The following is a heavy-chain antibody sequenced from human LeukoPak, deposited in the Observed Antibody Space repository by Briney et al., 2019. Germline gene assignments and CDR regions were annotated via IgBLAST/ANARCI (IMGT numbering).Heavy chain of an antibody. CDR3: ARSRQASGLLSS. CDR1: GGSISSGGYS. J-gene: IGHJ5*02. CDR2: IYDRGPA. D-gene: IGHD3-10*01. V-gene: IGHV4-30-2*06. Sequence: TLSLTCAVSGGSISSGGYSWSWIRQSPGKGLEWIGCIYDRGPAYYNPSLKSRFTISVDRPKNQFFLNVTSLTAADTAVYYCARSRQASGLLSSWGQGTPVVVSS.